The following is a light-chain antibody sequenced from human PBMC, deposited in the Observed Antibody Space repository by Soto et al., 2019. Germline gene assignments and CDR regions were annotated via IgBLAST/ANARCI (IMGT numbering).Light chain of an antibody. Sequence: QSVLTHSSSASASLGSSVKFTCTLSSGHSTYIIAWHQQQPGKAPRYLMKLEGSGSYNKGSGGPDRSSGSSSGADRYLTISTLQFEDEADYYCETWDSNSWVFGGGTKLTVL. CDR2: LEGSGSY. CDR3: ETWDSNSWV. J-gene: IGLJ3*02. CDR1: SGHSTYI. V-gene: IGLV4-60*02.